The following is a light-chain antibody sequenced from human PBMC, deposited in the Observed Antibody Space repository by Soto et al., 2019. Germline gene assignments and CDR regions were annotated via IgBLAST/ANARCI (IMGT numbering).Light chain of an antibody. V-gene: IGKV4-1*01. J-gene: IGKJ3*01. CDR1: QSVLYSSNNKDY. CDR3: QQYYSSPLT. CDR2: WAS. Sequence: DIVMTQSPDSLAVSLGERATINCKSSQSVLYSSNNKDYLAWYQQKPGQPPKLLIYWASTRESGVPDRFSGSGSATDFSLTISSLQAEDATVYYCQQYYSSPLTFGPGTKVDIK.